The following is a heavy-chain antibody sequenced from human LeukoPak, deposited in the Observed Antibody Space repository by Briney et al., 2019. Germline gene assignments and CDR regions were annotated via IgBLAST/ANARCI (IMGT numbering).Heavy chain of an antibody. CDR1: GYTFTGYY. CDR2: INPNSGGT. CDR3: ARVGYYDFWSGYYRENYFDY. D-gene: IGHD3-3*01. Sequence: ASVKVSCKASGYTFTGYYMHWVRQAPGQGLEWMGWINPNSGGTNYAQKFQGRVTMTRDTSIGTAYMELSRLRSDDTAVYYCARVGYYDFWSGYYRENYFDYWGQGTLVTVSS. V-gene: IGHV1-2*02. J-gene: IGHJ4*02.